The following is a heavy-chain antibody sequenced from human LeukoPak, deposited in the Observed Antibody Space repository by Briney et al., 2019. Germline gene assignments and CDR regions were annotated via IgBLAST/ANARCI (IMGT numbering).Heavy chain of an antibody. D-gene: IGHD4-17*01. CDR1: GFTFSTYA. J-gene: IGHJ4*02. CDR2: ISGSGITT. CDR3: AKAETFYGDVAYFHH. V-gene: IGHV3-23*01. Sequence: GGSLRLSCAASGFTFSTYAMSWVGQAPGKGVEGVSAISGSGITTFYSDSVKGRFTIARDNSKNTLYLLMNSLRAEDTAVYYCAKAETFYGDVAYFHHWGQGTLVTVSS.